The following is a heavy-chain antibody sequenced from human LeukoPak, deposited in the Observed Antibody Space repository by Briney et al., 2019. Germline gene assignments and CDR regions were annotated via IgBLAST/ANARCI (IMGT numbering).Heavy chain of an antibody. V-gene: IGHV3-20*04. CDR3: ARKWYYYDSSGYYENWFDP. CDR2: INWNGGST. J-gene: IGHJ5*02. CDR1: GFTFDDYG. Sequence: GGSLRLSCAASGFTFDDYGMSWVRQAPGKGLEWVSGINWNGGSTGYADSVKGRFTISRDNAKNSLYLQMNSLRAEDTALYYCARKWYYYDSSGYYENWFDPWGQGTLVTVSS. D-gene: IGHD3-22*01.